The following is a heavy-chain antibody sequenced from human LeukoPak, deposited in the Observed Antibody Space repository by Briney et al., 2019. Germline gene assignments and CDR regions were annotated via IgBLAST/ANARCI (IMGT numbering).Heavy chain of an antibody. CDR3: ARDSGSYYVAAYYFDY. D-gene: IGHD1-26*01. J-gene: IGHJ4*02. CDR2: ITYDGSNK. V-gene: IGHV3-30*01. Sequence: GGSLRLSCAASGFTFSSYAMNWVRQAPGKGLEWVAVITYDGSNKYYADSVKGRFTISRDNSKNTLYLQMNSLRAEDTAVYYCARDSGSYYVAAYYFDYWGQGTLVTVSS. CDR1: GFTFSSYA.